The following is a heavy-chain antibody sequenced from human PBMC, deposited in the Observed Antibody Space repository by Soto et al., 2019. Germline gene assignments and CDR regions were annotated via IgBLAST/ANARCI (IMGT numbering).Heavy chain of an antibody. CDR2: IRSKAYGGTT. J-gene: IGHJ6*02. CDR1: GFTFGDYA. CDR3: TREQGEANYYYGRDV. V-gene: IGHV3-49*03. Sequence: GGSLSLSCTASGFTFGDYAMSWFRQAPGKGLEWVGFIRSKAYGGTTEYAASVKGRFTISRDDSKSIAYLQMNSLKTEDTAVYYWTREQGEANYYYGRDVWGQGTTVTVAS. D-gene: IGHD3-16*01.